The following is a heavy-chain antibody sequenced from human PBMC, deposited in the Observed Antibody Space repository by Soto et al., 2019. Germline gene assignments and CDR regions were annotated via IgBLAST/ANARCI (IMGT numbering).Heavy chain of an antibody. V-gene: IGHV4-59*08. CDR3: VRQGIGNLHGLVDV. CDR2: VYYDGGS. D-gene: IGHD3-10*01. Sequence: QVQLQESGPGLVKPSETLSLTCTVSGGSIDGRNCAWIRQPPGKGLEWLGYVYYDGGSSYNPSVQRRLTLSRDTSRSQFSLQLRSVTAADTAVYYCVRQGIGNLHGLVDVWGRGTTVTVSS. J-gene: IGHJ6*02. CDR1: GGSIDGRN.